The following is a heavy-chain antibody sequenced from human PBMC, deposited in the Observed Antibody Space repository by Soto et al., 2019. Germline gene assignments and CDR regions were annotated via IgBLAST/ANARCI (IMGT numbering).Heavy chain of an antibody. CDR3: ARTLYGHNVDY. D-gene: IGHD4-17*01. J-gene: IGHJ4*02. Sequence: QVQLVQSGAEVKKPGASVKVSCKASGYTFTSYDINWVRRATGQGLEWMGWMNPNSGNTGYAQKFQGRVTMNRNTSISTAYMELSSLRSQYMAVYYCARTLYGHNVDYWGQGTLVPVSS. CDR1: GYTFTSYD. V-gene: IGHV1-8*01. CDR2: MNPNSGNT.